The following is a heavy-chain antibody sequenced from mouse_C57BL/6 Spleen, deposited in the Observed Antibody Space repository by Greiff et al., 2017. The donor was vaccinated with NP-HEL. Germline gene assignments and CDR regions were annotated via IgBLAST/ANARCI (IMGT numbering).Heavy chain of an antibody. V-gene: IGHV3-8*01. CDR3: ARFYYGSSDWYFDV. CDR1: GYSITSDY. CDR2: ISYSGST. J-gene: IGHJ1*03. Sequence: EVKLQESGPGLAKPSQTLSLTCSVTGYSITSDYWNWIRKFPGNKLEYIGYISYSGSTSYNPSLKSRISITRDTSKNQYYLHLNSVTTEDTATYDCARFYYGSSDWYFDVWGTGTTVTVAS. D-gene: IGHD1-1*01.